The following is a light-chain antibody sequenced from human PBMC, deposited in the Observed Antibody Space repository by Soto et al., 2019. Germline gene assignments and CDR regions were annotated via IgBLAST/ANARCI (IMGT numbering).Light chain of an antibody. CDR1: QSITTW. V-gene: IGKV1-5*03. J-gene: IGKJ4*01. Sequence: DIQMNQSPSTLSASVGDRVPITCRASQSITTWLAWYQQKPGKAPKLLIYKASSLEGGVPSRFSGSGSGTEFNITISSLQPDDFATYYCQQYNTYPLTFGGGTTVEIK. CDR3: QQYNTYPLT. CDR2: KAS.